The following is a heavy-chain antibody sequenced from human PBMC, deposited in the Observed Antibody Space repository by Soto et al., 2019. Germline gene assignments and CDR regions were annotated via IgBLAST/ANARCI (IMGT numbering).Heavy chain of an antibody. D-gene: IGHD3-16*01. CDR1: GFNFSDHY. Sequence: GGSLRLSCVASGFNFSDHYMTWIRRAPGKGLEWVSSISSSGTTKEYADSVKGRFTISRDNAKNSLSLQMNSLRAEDTAVYYCAREGEYWFDPWGQGTLVTVSS. CDR2: ISSSGTTK. J-gene: IGHJ5*02. CDR3: AREGEYWFDP. V-gene: IGHV3-11*01.